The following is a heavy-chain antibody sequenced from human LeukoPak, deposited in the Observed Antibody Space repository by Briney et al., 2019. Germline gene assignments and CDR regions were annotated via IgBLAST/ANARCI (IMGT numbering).Heavy chain of an antibody. V-gene: IGHV3-30-3*01. D-gene: IGHD1-26*01. Sequence: GGSLRLSCAASGFTFSSYAVHWVRQAPGKGLEWVAVISYDGSNKYYADSVKGRFTISRDNSKNTLYLQMNSLRAEDTAVYYCARERERWEPIRWAFDIWGQGTMVTVSS. CDR1: GFTFSSYA. J-gene: IGHJ3*02. CDR3: ARERERWEPIRWAFDI. CDR2: ISYDGSNK.